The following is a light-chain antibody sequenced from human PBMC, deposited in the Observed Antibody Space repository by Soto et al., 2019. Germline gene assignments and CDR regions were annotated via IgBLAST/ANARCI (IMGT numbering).Light chain of an antibody. CDR2: EVN. Sequence: QSALTQPASVSGSPGQSITISCTGTSSDVGGYNSVSWYQQHPGKAPKLIIYEVNYRPVGVSNRFSGSKSGNTASLTISVLQAEDEADYYCSAYRSSTTRVFGGGTKLTVL. CDR1: SSDVGGYNS. J-gene: IGLJ2*01. V-gene: IGLV2-14*01. CDR3: SAYRSSTTRV.